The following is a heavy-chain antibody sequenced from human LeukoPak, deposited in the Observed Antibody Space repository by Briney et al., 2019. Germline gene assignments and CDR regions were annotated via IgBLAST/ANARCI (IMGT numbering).Heavy chain of an antibody. D-gene: IGHD3-22*01. CDR2: ISGDGGTT. CDR3: GRDCSSGNCRGALDY. V-gene: IGHV3-64*01. J-gene: IGHJ4*02. Sequence: GGSLRLSCAASGFSLRKHPMHWVRQAPGKGLEFVSAISGDGGTTFYASSVKGRFTISRDNSKNMVALQMGSLRTDDMGVYFCGRDCSSGNCRGALDYWGQGALVTVSS. CDR1: GFSLRKHP.